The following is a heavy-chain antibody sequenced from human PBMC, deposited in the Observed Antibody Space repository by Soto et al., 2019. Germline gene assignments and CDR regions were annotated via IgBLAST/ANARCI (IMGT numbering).Heavy chain of an antibody. D-gene: IGHD6-19*01. CDR3: AKDLYSSDWFNFFDS. CDR1: GFSFSTTG. Sequence: QVQLVESGGGVVQPGRSLRLSCAASGFSFSTTGMHWVRQAPGKGLEWVAMISHDGGAVHFADSVKGRITISRDDSTNTLYLQMNSLTPEDTAVYYCAKDLYSSDWFNFFDSWGQGSLVTVSS. J-gene: IGHJ5*01. V-gene: IGHV3-30*18. CDR2: ISHDGGAV.